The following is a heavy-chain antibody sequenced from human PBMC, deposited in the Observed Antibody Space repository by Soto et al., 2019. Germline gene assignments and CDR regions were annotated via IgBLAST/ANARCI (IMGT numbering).Heavy chain of an antibody. CDR2: ISGSGDNT. Sequence: EVQLLESGGGLVQPGGSLRLSCAASGFTFSNYAMTWVRQAPGKGLEWVSTISGSGDNTYYADSVMGRFTISRDNSKKALDLQMHSLRADETAVYDCAKRPLAARHTDYWGKGTLVTVSS. CDR1: GFTFSNYA. J-gene: IGHJ4*02. D-gene: IGHD6-6*01. CDR3: AKRPLAARHTDY. V-gene: IGHV3-23*01.